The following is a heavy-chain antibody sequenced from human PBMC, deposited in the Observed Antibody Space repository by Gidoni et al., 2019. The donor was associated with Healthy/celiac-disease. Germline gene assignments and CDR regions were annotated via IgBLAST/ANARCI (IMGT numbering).Heavy chain of an antibody. CDR1: GGSISSSSSY. J-gene: IGHJ4*02. V-gene: IGHV4-39*01. CDR2: IYYSGST. Sequence: QLQLQESGPGLVKPSEPLSLTCTVSGGSISSSSSYWGWLRQPPGKGLEGIGSIYYSGSTYYNPSLKSRVTISVDTSKNQFSLKLSAVTAADTAVYYGVVPTYCSGGSCPLWGQGTLVTVSS. D-gene: IGHD2-15*01. CDR3: VVPTYCSGGSCPL.